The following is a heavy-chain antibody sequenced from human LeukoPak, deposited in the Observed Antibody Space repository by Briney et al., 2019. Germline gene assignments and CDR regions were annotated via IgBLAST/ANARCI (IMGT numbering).Heavy chain of an antibody. CDR3: ARGKLDFAF. J-gene: IGHJ4*02. CDR2: INRDGSET. V-gene: IGHV3-7*01. CDR1: QISFSSYW. D-gene: IGHD3-9*01. Sequence: GGSLRLSCAASQISFSSYWMMWLRQAPGKGLEWVAYINRDGSETYYVDSVKGRFIISRDNAKNAVYLQMNSLRAEDTAVYYCARGKLDFAFWGQGTLVSVSS.